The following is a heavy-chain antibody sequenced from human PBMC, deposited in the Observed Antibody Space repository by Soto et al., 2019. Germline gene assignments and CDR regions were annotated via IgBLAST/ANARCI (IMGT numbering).Heavy chain of an antibody. D-gene: IGHD3-16*01. CDR3: VRDLALLADY. CDR2: ILYDGSKK. Sequence: PGRSLRLSWVASRCNLNTYGIYWVRQAPGKGLQWVSQILYDGSKKHYAYSVRGRFTMSRDNSKNSVYLQMDSLRVDDTAMYYCVRDLALLADYWGQVTLVTVSS. CDR1: RCNLNTYG. J-gene: IGHJ4*02. V-gene: IGHV3-30*03.